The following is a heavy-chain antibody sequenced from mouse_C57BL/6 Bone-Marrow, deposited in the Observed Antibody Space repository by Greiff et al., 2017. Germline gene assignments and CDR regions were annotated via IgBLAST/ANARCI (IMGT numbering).Heavy chain of an antibody. J-gene: IGHJ2*01. D-gene: IGHD2-1*01. V-gene: IGHV1-5*01. CDR1: GYTFTSSW. CDR3: TREVYGNYDYFDD. CDR2: IYPGHSDT. Sequence: EVQLQQSGTVLARPGASVKMSCKTSGYTFTSSWMHWVKQRPGQGLEWIGAIYPGHSDTSYNATFKGKAKLTAGTSASNAKMELSSLTNEDSAVYYWTREVYGNYDYFDDWGQGTTLTVSS.